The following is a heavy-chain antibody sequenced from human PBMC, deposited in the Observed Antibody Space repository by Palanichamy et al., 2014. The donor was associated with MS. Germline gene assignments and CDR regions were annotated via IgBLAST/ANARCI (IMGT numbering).Heavy chain of an antibody. CDR2: ISSSGSAI. V-gene: IGHV3-48*03. D-gene: IGHD3-10*01. J-gene: IGHJ4*02. Sequence: EVQLVESGGGLVQPGGSLRLSCAASGFTFSSYEMSWVRQAPGKGLEWVSYISSSGSAISYADSVKGRFTISRDNAKISLYLQMNSLRAEDTAVYYCARHMRNDYYSSGSYYPFDYWGQGTLVTVSS. CDR3: ARHMRNDYYSSGSYYPFDY. CDR1: GFTFSSYE.